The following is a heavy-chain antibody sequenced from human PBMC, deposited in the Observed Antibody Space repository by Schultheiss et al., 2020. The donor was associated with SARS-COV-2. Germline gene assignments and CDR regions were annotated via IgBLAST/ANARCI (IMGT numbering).Heavy chain of an antibody. D-gene: IGHD4-17*01. CDR3: ARIKGALDYGDYALGY. Sequence: ASVKVSCKASGGTFSSYAISWVRQAPGQGLEWMGWVSGHNGSTNYVQKFQGRVTMTTDTSTSTAYMELRSLRSDDTAVYYCARIKGALDYGDYALGYWGQGTLVTVSS. CDR1: GGTFSSYA. J-gene: IGHJ4*02. CDR2: VSGHNGST. V-gene: IGHV1-18*01.